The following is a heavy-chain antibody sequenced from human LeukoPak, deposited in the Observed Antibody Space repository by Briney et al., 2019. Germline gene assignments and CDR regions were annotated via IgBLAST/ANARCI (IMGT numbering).Heavy chain of an antibody. D-gene: IGHD6-13*01. CDR1: GFIFSSYG. Sequence: PGRSLRPSCAASGFIFSSYGMHWVRQAPGKGLEWVAAISYDGSNKYYAESVKGRFTISRDTSKNTLYLQMNSLRAEDTAVYYCAKPVGYSSSWFDYWGQGTLVTVSS. CDR3: AKPVGYSSSWFDY. J-gene: IGHJ4*02. V-gene: IGHV3-30*18. CDR2: ISYDGSNK.